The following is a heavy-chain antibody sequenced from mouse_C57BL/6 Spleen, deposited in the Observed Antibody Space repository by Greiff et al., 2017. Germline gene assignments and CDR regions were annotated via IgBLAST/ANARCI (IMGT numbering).Heavy chain of an antibody. CDR2: ILPGSGST. CDR1: GYTFTGYW. D-gene: IGHD2-5*01. Sequence: QVQLQQSGAELMKPGASVKLSCKASGYTFTGYWIEWVKQRPGHGLEWIGEILPGSGSTNYNEKFKGKATFTADTYSNTAYMQLSSLTTEDSAIXCYERSTDYSKGGNARDYWGQGTSVTVSS. CDR3: ERSTDYSKGGNARDY. V-gene: IGHV1-9*01. J-gene: IGHJ4*01.